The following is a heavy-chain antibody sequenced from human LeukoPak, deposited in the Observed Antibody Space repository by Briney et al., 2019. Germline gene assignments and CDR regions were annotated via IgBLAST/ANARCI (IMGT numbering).Heavy chain of an antibody. CDR3: AKDYWTGYYESSDY. Sequence: PGGSLRLSCAASGFTFSSCGFHWVRQAPGKGLEWVAFIRYDGSNKYYADSVKGRFTISRDNSKNTLYLQMNSLRAEDTAVFYCAKDYWTGYYESSDYWGQGTLVTVSS. D-gene: IGHD3/OR15-3a*01. V-gene: IGHV3-30*02. CDR1: GFTFSSCG. CDR2: IRYDGSNK. J-gene: IGHJ4*02.